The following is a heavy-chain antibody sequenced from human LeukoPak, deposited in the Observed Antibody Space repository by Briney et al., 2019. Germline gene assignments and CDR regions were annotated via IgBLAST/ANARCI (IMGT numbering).Heavy chain of an antibody. J-gene: IGHJ4*02. Sequence: GGSLRLSCAASGFTFSSYAMSWVRQAPGKGLEWVSAISGSGGNTYYADSVKGRFTISRDNSKNTLYLQMNSLRAEDTAVYYCAKVHYDSSGYYVTGTPDYWGQGTLVTVSS. D-gene: IGHD3-22*01. CDR2: ISGSGGNT. CDR3: AKVHYDSSGYYVTGTPDY. CDR1: GFTFSSYA. V-gene: IGHV3-23*01.